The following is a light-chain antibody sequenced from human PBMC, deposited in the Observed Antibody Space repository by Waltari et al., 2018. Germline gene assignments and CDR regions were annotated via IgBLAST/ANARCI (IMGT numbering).Light chain of an antibody. J-gene: IGLJ2*01. V-gene: IGLV1-47*01. CDR2: RNS. Sequence: QSVLTQPPSASGTPGQRVTISCSGRSSNIGSNYIYWYQHLPGAAPKLLIYRNSQRPSGVPDRFSGSKSGTSASLAISGLRSEDEADYYCATWDDSPSGHVLFGGGTKLTVL. CDR1: SSNIGSNY. CDR3: ATWDDSPSGHVL.